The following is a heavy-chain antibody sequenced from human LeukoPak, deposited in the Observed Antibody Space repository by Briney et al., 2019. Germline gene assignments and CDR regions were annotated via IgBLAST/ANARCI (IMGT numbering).Heavy chain of an antibody. CDR1: GFTFSSYG. V-gene: IGHV3-33*01. CDR2: IWYDGSYQ. J-gene: IGHJ4*02. D-gene: IGHD2-8*01. CDR3: ARDRAVRYFDC. Sequence: GASLRLSCAASGFTFSSYGLHWVRQAPGKGLEWVAVIWYDGSYQYYADSVKGRFTISRDNSQNALYLQVDSLRVEDTAVYYCARDRAVRYFDCWGQGTLVTVSS.